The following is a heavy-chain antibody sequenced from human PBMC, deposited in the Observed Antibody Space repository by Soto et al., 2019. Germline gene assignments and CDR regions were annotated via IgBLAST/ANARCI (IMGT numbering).Heavy chain of an antibody. CDR3: VKDRVESGLGEVDY. Sequence: QAQLVESGGGVVQPGRSLRLSCAASGITFRNHGMHWVRQAPGKGLEWVAVISYDGSRKYYIDSVKGRFTISRDNSKNPRYLQMNSLRPEDTAVYYCVKDRVESGLGEVDYWGQGTLVTVS. J-gene: IGHJ4*02. CDR2: ISYDGSRK. D-gene: IGHD3-16*01. CDR1: GITFRNHG. V-gene: IGHV3-30*18.